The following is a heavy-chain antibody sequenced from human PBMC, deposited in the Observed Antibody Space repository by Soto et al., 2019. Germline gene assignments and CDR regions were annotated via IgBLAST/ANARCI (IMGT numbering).Heavy chain of an antibody. CDR1: GFTFSSYG. V-gene: IGHV3-33*01. J-gene: IGHJ5*02. Sequence: GGSLRLSCAASGFTFSSYGMHWVRQAPGKGLEWVAVIWYDGSNKYYADSVKGRFTISRDNSKNTLYLQMNSLRAEDTAVYYCARDASLRWYMVIGWFDPWGQGTLVTVSS. D-gene: IGHD6-13*01. CDR2: IWYDGSNK. CDR3: ARDASLRWYMVIGWFDP.